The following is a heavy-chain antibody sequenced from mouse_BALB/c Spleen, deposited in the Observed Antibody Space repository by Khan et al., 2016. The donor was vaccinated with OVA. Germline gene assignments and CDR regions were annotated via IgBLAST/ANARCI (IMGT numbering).Heavy chain of an antibody. V-gene: IGHV1S132*01. J-gene: IGHJ3*01. D-gene: IGHD2-13*01. CDR2: LYPGTGSI. CDR3: ARGDYKNTYVFGY. Sequence: QVRLQQSGAELVRPGASVKLSCKTSGYIFTSYWIHWVKQRSGQGLEWIARLYPGTGSIHYSEKFKGKVTLTADKSSSTAYMRLSSLKAEDSAVYFCARGDYKNTYVFGYWGQGTLVTVSA. CDR1: GYIFTSYW.